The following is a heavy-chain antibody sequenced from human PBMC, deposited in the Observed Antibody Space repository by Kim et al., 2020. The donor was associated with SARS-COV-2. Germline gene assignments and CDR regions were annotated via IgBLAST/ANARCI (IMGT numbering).Heavy chain of an antibody. CDR3: ARDVGGGYFDY. CDR1: GGSISSYY. CDR2: IYYSGST. D-gene: IGHD2-15*01. V-gene: IGHV4-59*01. J-gene: IGHJ4*02. Sequence: SETLSLTCTVSGGSISSYYWSWIRQPPGKGLEWIGYIYYSGSTNYNPSLKSRVTISVDTSKNQFSLKLSSVTAADTAVYYCARDVGGGYFDYWGQGTLVTVSS.